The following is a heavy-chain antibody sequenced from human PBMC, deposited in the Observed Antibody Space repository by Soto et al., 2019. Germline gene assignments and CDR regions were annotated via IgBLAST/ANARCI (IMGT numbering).Heavy chain of an antibody. Sequence: TSVKVSCKASGFTFTSSAMQWVRQARGQRLEWIGWIVVGSGNTNYAQKFQERVTITRDMSTSTAYMELSSLRSEDTAVYYCAADARVSGSGSSYYYYYMDVWGKGTTVTVSS. CDR3: AADARVSGSGSSYYYYYMDV. J-gene: IGHJ6*03. CDR2: IVVGSGNT. CDR1: GFTFTSSA. V-gene: IGHV1-58*02. D-gene: IGHD3-10*01.